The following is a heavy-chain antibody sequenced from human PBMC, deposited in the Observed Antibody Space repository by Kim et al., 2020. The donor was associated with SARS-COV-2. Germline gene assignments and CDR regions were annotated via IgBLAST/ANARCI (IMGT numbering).Heavy chain of an antibody. V-gene: IGHV3-23*01. D-gene: IGHD3-3*01. J-gene: IGHJ4*02. Sequence: GRFTISRDNTKNTLYRQMNSLRAEDTAVYYCAKIPEYYDFWSCYYLGVSYWGQGTLVTVSS. CDR3: AKIPEYYDFWSCYYLGVSY.